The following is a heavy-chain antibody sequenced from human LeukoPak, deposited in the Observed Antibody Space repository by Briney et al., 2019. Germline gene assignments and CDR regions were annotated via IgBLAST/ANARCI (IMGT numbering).Heavy chain of an antibody. CDR3: ARVRRAGTMDV. Sequence: SETLSLTCTVSGGSMRSYYWSWIRQPAGKGLEWVGRIYTSGSTYYNPSLESRITMSIDTSKNQFSLKLKSLNAADTAVYYCARVRRAGTMDVWGQGTTVIVSS. CDR2: IYTSGST. CDR1: GGSMRSYY. J-gene: IGHJ6*02. V-gene: IGHV4-4*07.